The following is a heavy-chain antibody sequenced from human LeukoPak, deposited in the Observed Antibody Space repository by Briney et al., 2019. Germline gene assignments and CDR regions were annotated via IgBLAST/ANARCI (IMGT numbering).Heavy chain of an antibody. J-gene: IGHJ4*02. CDR3: TRDRGWQQFDS. CDR1: GFTSRSYG. CDR2: ISGSGGST. D-gene: IGHD5-24*01. V-gene: IGHV3-23*01. Sequence: GGTLRLSCAASGFTSRSYGMSWVRQAPGKGLEWVSGISGSGGSTYYADSVKGRFTISRDNSKNTLYLQMNSLRDDDTAVYFCTRDRGWQQFDSWGQGTLVTVSS.